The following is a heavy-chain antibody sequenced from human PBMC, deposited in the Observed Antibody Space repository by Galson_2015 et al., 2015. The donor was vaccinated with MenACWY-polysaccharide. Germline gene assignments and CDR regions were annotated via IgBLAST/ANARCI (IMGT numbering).Heavy chain of an antibody. D-gene: IGHD2-15*01. V-gene: IGHV3-23*01. CDR2: IHGSDGST. Sequence: SLRLSCAASGFTFSSYAMAWVRLAPGKGLEWVSGIHGSDGSTYYADSVRDRFTISRDNSKNMVDLQMNSLGAEDTAIYYCAKCSGISCYSGFAFDIWGRGTMVTVSS. CDR1: GFTFSSYA. J-gene: IGHJ3*02. CDR3: AKCSGISCYSGFAFDI.